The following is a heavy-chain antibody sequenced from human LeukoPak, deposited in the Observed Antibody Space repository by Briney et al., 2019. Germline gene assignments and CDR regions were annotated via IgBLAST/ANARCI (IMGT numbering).Heavy chain of an antibody. CDR1: GDSVSNNNAA. D-gene: IGHD5-18*01. V-gene: IGHV6-1*01. CDR3: ARDSGFGFSGFDP. CDR2: TYYRSKWYN. J-gene: IGHJ5*02. Sequence: SQTLSLTCAISGDSVSNNNAAWNWIRQSPSRGLEWLGRTYYRSKWYNDYAVSVKSRLTIKPDTSKNQFYLQLNSVTPDDTAVYYCARDSGFGFSGFDPWGQGTLVTVSS.